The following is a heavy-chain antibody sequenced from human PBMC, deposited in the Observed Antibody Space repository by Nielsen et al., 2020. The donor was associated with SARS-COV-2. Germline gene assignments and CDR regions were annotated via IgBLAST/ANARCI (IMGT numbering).Heavy chain of an antibody. D-gene: IGHD3-10*01. Sequence: GESLKISCAASGFTFDDYGMSWVRQAPGKGLELVSAISGSGGSTYYADSVKGRFTISRDNSKNTLYLQMNSLRAEDTAVYYCAKDRWFGEPTGGMDVWGQGTMVTVSS. J-gene: IGHJ6*02. CDR1: GFTFDDYG. CDR3: AKDRWFGEPTGGMDV. CDR2: ISGSGGST. V-gene: IGHV3-23*01.